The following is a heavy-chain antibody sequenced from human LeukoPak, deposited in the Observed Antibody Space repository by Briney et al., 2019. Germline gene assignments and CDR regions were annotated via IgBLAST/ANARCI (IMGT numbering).Heavy chain of an antibody. CDR3: ARDQEAPILRPPYYYYGMDV. CDR2: IYTSGST. J-gene: IGHJ6*02. Sequence: SQTLSLTCTVSGGPISSYYWSWIRQPAGKGLEWIGRIYTSGSTNYNPSLKSRVTMSVDTSKNQFSLKLSSVTAADTAVYYCARDQEAPILRPPYYYYGMDVWGQGTTVTVSS. D-gene: IGHD3-3*01. V-gene: IGHV4-4*07. CDR1: GGPISSYY.